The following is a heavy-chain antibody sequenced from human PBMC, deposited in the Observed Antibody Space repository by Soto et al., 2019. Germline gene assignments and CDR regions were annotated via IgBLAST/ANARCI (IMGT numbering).Heavy chain of an antibody. Sequence: EVQLLESGGGLVQPGGSLRLSCAASGFTFSSYAMSWVRQAPGKGLEWVSAISGSGGSTYYADSVKGRFTISRDNAKNTLYLQTNSLSAEDTAVYYCAKVPSTMVTGYFDYWGQGTLVTVSP. CDR1: GFTFSSYA. J-gene: IGHJ4*02. D-gene: IGHD5-18*01. V-gene: IGHV3-23*01. CDR3: AKVPSTMVTGYFDY. CDR2: ISGSGGST.